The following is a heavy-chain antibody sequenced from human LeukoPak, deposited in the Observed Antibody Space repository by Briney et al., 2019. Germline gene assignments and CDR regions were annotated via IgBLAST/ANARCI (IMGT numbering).Heavy chain of an antibody. J-gene: IGHJ4*02. CDR1: GGSISNYY. Sequence: SETLSLTCTVSGGSISNYYWSWIRQPAGMGLEWIGRIYASGSTNYNPSLKSRVTMSVDTSNNQFSLNLSSVTAADTAVYYCARAATLYYFDYWGRGTLVTVSS. CDR3: ARAATLYYFDY. V-gene: IGHV4-4*07. D-gene: IGHD5-12*01. CDR2: IYASGST.